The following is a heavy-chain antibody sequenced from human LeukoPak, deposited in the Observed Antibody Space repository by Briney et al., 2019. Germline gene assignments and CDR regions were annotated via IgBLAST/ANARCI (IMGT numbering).Heavy chain of an antibody. CDR2: FYYSGRT. CDR1: GGSISSSAYH. J-gene: IGHJ4*02. CDR3: ARGPIVVRGVREKYYFDY. D-gene: IGHD3-10*01. V-gene: IGHV4-39*07. Sequence: PSETLSLTCTVSGGSISSSAYHWGWIRQPPGKGLEWIGSFYYSGRTYYNLSLKSRVTISVDTSKNQFSLKLSSVTAADTAVYYCARGPIVVRGVREKYYFDYWGQGTLVTVSS.